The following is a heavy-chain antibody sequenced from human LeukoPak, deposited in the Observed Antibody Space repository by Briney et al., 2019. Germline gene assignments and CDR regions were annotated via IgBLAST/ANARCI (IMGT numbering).Heavy chain of an antibody. CDR3: AGEGHYYDSTGYYYGGEDY. V-gene: IGHV4-4*07. Sequence: PSETLSLTCTVSGGSITTYYWSWIRQPAGKGLEWIGRIYTRGSINYNPSLKSRVTMSVDTSKNQFSLKLSSVTAADTAVYYCAGEGHYYDSTGYYYGGEDYWGQGTLVTVSS. D-gene: IGHD3-22*01. CDR2: IYTRGSI. J-gene: IGHJ4*02. CDR1: GGSITTYY.